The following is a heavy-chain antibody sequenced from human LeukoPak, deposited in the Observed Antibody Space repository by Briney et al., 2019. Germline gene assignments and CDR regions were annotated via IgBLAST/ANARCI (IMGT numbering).Heavy chain of an antibody. Sequence: SVKVSCKASGGTFSSYTISWVRQAPGQGLEWMGRIIPILGIANYAQKFQVRVTITADKSTSTGYMELSSLRSEDTAVYYCARSRNYDILTGYSYYFDYWGQGTLVTVSS. D-gene: IGHD3-9*01. CDR1: GGTFSSYT. CDR2: IIPILGIA. V-gene: IGHV1-69*02. CDR3: ARSRNYDILTGYSYYFDY. J-gene: IGHJ4*02.